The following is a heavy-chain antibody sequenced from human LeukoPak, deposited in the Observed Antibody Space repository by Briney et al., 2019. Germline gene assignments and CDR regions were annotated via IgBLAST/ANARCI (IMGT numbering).Heavy chain of an antibody. V-gene: IGHV4-59*01. CDR2: IYYSGST. D-gene: IGHD3-22*01. J-gene: IGHJ4*02. Sequence: SETLSLTCTVSGGSISSYYWSWIRQPPGKGLEWIGYIYYSGSTNYNPSLKSRVTISVDTSKNQFSLKLSSVTAADTAVYYCAXXVVITPYFDYWGQGTLVTVSS. CDR1: GGSISSYY. CDR3: AXXVVITPYFDY.